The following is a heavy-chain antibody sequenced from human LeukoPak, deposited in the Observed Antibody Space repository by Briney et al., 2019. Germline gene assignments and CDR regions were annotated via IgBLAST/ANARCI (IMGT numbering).Heavy chain of an antibody. CDR1: GFSFNNVW. J-gene: IGHJ4*02. CDR2: ISGSGGST. D-gene: IGHD5-24*01. CDR3: APRAVEMTTTKGY. Sequence: PGGSLRLSCAASGFSFNNVWMSWVRQAPGKGLEWVSTISGSGGSTYYADSVKGRFTISRDNSKNTLYLQMNSLRAEDTAVYYCAPRAVEMTTTKGYWGQGTLVTVSS. V-gene: IGHV3-23*01.